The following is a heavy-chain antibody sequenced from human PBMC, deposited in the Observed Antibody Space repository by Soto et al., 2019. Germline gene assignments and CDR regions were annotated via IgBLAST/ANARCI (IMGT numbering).Heavy chain of an antibody. Sequence: AGGSLRLSCAASGFTVSSYSMNWVRQAPGKGLEWVSYISSSSSTIYYADSVKGRFTISRDNAKNSLYLQMNSLRDEDTAVYYCARVQGGVAARYFDYWGQGTLVTVSS. CDR1: GFTVSSYS. J-gene: IGHJ4*02. D-gene: IGHD6-6*01. V-gene: IGHV3-48*02. CDR2: ISSSSSTI. CDR3: ARVQGGVAARYFDY.